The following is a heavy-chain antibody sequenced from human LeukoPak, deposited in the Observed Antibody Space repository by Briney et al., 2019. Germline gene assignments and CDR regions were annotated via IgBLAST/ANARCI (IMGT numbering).Heavy chain of an antibody. CDR3: AKDLGTVTPLRGFDY. Sequence: GGSLRLSRAASRFTPSTDAMSWVRQAPGPRLESVSAISASGGSTYYGDSVKGRFTISRDNSKNTLYLQMNSLRAEDTAGYYCAKDLGTVTPLRGFDYWGQGTLVTVSS. CDR1: RFTPSTDA. CDR2: ISASGGST. V-gene: IGHV3-23*01. J-gene: IGHJ4*02. D-gene: IGHD4-11*01.